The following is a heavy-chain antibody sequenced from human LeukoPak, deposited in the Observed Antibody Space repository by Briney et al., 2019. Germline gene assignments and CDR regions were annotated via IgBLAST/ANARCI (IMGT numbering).Heavy chain of an antibody. CDR2: ISSSGSTI. CDR3: ARSQVFYYDSSGLIGY. J-gene: IGHJ4*02. V-gene: IGHV3-11*01. Sequence: GGSLRLSCAASGFTFSDCYMSWIRQAPGKGLEWVSYISSSGSTIYYADSVKGRFTISRDNAKNSLYLQMNSLRAEDTAVYYCARSQVFYYDSSGLIGYWGQGTLVTVSS. D-gene: IGHD3-22*01. CDR1: GFTFSDCY.